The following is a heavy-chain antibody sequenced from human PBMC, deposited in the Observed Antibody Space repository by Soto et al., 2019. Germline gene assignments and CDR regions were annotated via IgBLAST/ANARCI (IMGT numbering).Heavy chain of an antibody. CDR3: ARDLYSRSGYGMDV. Sequence: SETLSLTCTVSGGSISSGGYYWSWIRQHPGKGLEWIGYIYYSGSTYYNPSLKSRVTISVDTSKNQFSLKLSSVTAADTAVYYCARDLYSRSGYGMDVWGQGTTVTVS. J-gene: IGHJ6*02. CDR1: GGSISSGGYY. CDR2: IYYSGST. D-gene: IGHD6-13*01. V-gene: IGHV4-31*03.